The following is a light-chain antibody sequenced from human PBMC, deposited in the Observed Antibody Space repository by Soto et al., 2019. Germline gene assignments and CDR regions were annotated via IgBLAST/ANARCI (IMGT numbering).Light chain of an antibody. CDR1: SSDVGSSNL. Sequence: QSALTQPASVSGSPGQSITISCTGTSSDVGSSNLVSWYQQHPGKAPKLMIYEGSQRPSGVSNRFSGSKSGNTASLTISGLQAEDEADYYCCSYAGSRTYVFGTGTKLTVL. V-gene: IGLV2-23*01. CDR3: CSYAGSRTYV. J-gene: IGLJ1*01. CDR2: EGS.